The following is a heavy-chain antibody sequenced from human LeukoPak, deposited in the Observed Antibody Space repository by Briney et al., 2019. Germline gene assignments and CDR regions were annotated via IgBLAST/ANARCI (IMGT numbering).Heavy chain of an antibody. CDR3: AKDLDSSGDSY. CDR2: TLNDGRSK. D-gene: IGHD3-22*01. J-gene: IGHJ4*02. V-gene: IGHV3-30*18. Sequence: GGSLRLSCTTSGFTFSSYGMHWVRQAPGKGLEWVAVTLNDGRSKYYADSVKGRFTISRDNSKNTLYLQMNSLGVEDTAVYFCAKDLDSSGDSYWGQGTLVTVPS. CDR1: GFTFSSYG.